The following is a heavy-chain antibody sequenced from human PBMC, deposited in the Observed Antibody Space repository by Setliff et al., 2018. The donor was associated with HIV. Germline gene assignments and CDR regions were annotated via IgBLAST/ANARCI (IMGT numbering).Heavy chain of an antibody. CDR1: GGSISSGSYY. J-gene: IGHJ5*02. V-gene: IGHV4-61*02. CDR2: IYTSGST. D-gene: IGHD3-10*01. Sequence: SETLSLTCTVSGGSISSGSYYWNWIRQPAGKGLEWIGRIYTSGSTNYNPSLKSRVTISVDTSKNQFSLKLSSVTAADTAVYYCARRRFGELLKYNWFDPWGQGTLVTVSS. CDR3: ARRRFGELLKYNWFDP.